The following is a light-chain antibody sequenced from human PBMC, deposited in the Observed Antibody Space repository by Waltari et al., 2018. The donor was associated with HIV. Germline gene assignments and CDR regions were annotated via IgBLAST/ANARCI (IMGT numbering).Light chain of an antibody. CDR2: VAS. V-gene: IGKV1-12*01. CDR3: QQADSFPFT. Sequence: DSQMTQSPSSVSASVGARVTITCRASEDISRWLAWYQQKPGKAPKLLFYVASRLQSGVPSRFSGSGFGTEFTLTISNLQPEDFASYYCQQADSFPFTFGPGTTVDMK. CDR1: EDISRW. J-gene: IGKJ3*01.